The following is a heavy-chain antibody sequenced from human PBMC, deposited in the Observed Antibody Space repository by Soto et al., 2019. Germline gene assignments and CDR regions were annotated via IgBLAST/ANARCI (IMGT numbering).Heavy chain of an antibody. CDR3: ARERYWAYYYGSGSYSGMDV. D-gene: IGHD3-10*01. CDR1: GGSVSSGSYY. V-gene: IGHV4-61*01. CDR2: IYYSGST. J-gene: IGHJ6*02. Sequence: SETLSLTCTVSGGSVSSGSYYWSWIRQPPGKGLEWIGYIYYSGSTNYNPSLKSRVTISVDTSKNQFSLKLSFVTAADTAVYYCARERYWAYYYGSGSYSGMDVWGQGTTVTVSS.